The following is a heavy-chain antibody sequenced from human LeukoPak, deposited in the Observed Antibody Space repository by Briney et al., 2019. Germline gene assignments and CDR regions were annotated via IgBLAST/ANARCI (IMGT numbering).Heavy chain of an antibody. CDR3: ARRASSSFDY. J-gene: IGHJ4*02. Sequence: GESLQISCKGSGYSFTNYWIGWVRQMPGKGLEWMGIMYPGDSETRYSPSFQGQVTISADKSINTAYLQWSSLKASDTVMYYCARRASSSFDYWGQGTLVIVSS. D-gene: IGHD6-13*01. CDR1: GYSFTNYW. V-gene: IGHV5-51*01. CDR2: MYPGDSET.